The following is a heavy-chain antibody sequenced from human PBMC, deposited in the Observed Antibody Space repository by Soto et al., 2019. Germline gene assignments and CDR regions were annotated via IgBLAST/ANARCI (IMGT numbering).Heavy chain of an antibody. V-gene: IGHV3-33*01. CDR3: ARVGGYGPGRSYYYGWDL. CDR1: GFDFSRYG. CDR2: LWFDGSIE. Sequence: QMQLVESGGGVVQPGRSLRLSCAASGFDFSRYGMHWVRQAPGKGLEWVAVLWFDGSIEHYKESAKGRFTISRDNSKNDLYLQMNSLRVEDTAVYYCARVGGYGPGRSYYYGWDLWGQGTTVSFSS. J-gene: IGHJ6*02. D-gene: IGHD3-10*01.